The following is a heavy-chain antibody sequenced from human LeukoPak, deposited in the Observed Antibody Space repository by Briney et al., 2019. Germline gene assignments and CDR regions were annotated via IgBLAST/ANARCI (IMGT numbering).Heavy chain of an antibody. Sequence: GGSLRLSCAASGFTFSSYWMTWVRQAPGKVREWVANIDQDGSEKNYVDSVKGRFTISRDNGKNSLYLQMNSLRVGDTAVYYCARDIPRGARYLDLWGQGALVTVSS. J-gene: IGHJ5*02. CDR1: GFTFSSYW. CDR3: ARDIPRGARYLDL. D-gene: IGHD1-14*01. V-gene: IGHV3-7*01. CDR2: IDQDGSEK.